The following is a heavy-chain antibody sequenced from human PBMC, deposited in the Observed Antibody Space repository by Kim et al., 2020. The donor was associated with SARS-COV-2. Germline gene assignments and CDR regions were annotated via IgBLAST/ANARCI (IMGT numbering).Heavy chain of an antibody. Sequence: GGSLRLSCAASGFTFGDYAMHWVRQAPGKGLEWVSGISWNSGSIGYADSVKGRFTISRDNAKNSLYLQMSGLRAEDTALYYCAKDLEYCSSTSCAITDDYCGMDVWGQGTTVTVSS. V-gene: IGHV3-9*01. CDR2: ISWNSGSI. CDR1: GFTFGDYA. CDR3: AKDLEYCSSTSCAITDDYCGMDV. D-gene: IGHD2-2*01. J-gene: IGHJ6*02.